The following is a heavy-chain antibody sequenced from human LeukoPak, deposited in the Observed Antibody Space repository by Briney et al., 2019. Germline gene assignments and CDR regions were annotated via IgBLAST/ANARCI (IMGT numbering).Heavy chain of an antibody. D-gene: IGHD5-18*01. V-gene: IGHV1-18*01. CDR3: ATSVVDTAMVEFNYLDD. CDR1: GYTFTSYG. CDR2: ISAYNGNT. Sequence: ASVKVSCKASGYTFTSYGISWVRQAPGQGLEWMGWISAYNGNTNYAQKLQGRVTMTTDTSTSTAYMELRSLRSDDTAVYYCATSVVDTAMVEFNYLDDWGQGTLVTVSS. J-gene: IGHJ4*02.